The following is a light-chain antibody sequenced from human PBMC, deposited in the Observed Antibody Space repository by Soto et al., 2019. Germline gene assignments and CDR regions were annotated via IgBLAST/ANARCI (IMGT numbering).Light chain of an antibody. Sequence: DIQMTQSPSTLSASVGDRVTITCRASQTISTWLDWYQQKPGKAPKLLIYDASSLESGVPSRFSGTASGTDFTLTISSLQPDDCSTSYCQKYSSYSDTFYQGNQLEIK. CDR1: QTISTW. CDR2: DAS. J-gene: IGKJ2*01. V-gene: IGKV1-5*01. CDR3: QKYSSYSDT.